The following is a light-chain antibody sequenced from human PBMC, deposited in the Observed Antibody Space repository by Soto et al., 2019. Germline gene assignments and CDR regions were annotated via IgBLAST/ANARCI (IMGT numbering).Light chain of an antibody. Sequence: QSVLTQPPSVSGATGQRVTISCTGSSSNIGAGYDVHWYQQLPGTAPKLLIYGNSNRPSGVPDRFSGSKSGTSASLAITGLQAEDEADYYCQSYDSSLNGVIFGGGTKLTVL. V-gene: IGLV1-40*01. CDR3: QSYDSSLNGVI. CDR1: SSNIGAGYD. CDR2: GNS. J-gene: IGLJ2*01.